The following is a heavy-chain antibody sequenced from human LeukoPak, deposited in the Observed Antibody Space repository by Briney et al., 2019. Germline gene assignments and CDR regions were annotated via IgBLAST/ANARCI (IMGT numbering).Heavy chain of an antibody. CDR1: GGTFSSYA. Sequence: SVKVSCKASGGTFSSYAISWVRQAPGQGLEWMGGIIPIFGTANYAQKFQGRVTITADESTSTAHMELSSLRSEDTAVYYCAAERPGKDTAMVTPYYYYYMDVWGKGTTVTISS. J-gene: IGHJ6*03. CDR2: IIPIFGTA. CDR3: AAERPGKDTAMVTPYYYYYMDV. V-gene: IGHV1-69*13. D-gene: IGHD5-18*01.